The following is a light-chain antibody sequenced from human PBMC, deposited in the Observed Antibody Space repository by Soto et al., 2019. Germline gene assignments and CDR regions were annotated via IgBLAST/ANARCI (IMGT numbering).Light chain of an antibody. CDR1: QTISSW. V-gene: IGKV1-5*03. CDR3: QQRGNWPPLT. Sequence: DIQMTQSPSTLSGSVRDRVTITCRAGQTISSWLAWYQQKPGKAPKLLIYKASTLKSGVPSRFSGSGSGTEFTLTISSLQPDDFATYDSQQRGNWPPLTFGGGTKV. CDR2: KAS. J-gene: IGKJ4*01.